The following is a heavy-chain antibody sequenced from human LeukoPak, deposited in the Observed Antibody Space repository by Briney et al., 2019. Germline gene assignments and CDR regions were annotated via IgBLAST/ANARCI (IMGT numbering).Heavy chain of an antibody. CDR3: AKRAGTYSTEDDY. CDR2: ITGSGGDT. V-gene: IGHV3-23*01. J-gene: IGHJ4*02. CDR1: GFTFSGFA. Sequence: PGGSLRLSCAASGFTFSGFAMCWVRQAPGKGLEWVSAITGSGGDTNYADSVKGRFTISRDNSKSTLFLQMNSLRGDDTAVYYCAKRAGTYSTEDDYWGQGTLVTVSS. D-gene: IGHD1-14*01.